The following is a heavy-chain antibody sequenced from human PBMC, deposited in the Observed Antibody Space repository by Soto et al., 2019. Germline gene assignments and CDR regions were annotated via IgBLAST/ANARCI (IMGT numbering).Heavy chain of an antibody. V-gene: IGHV3-53*02. Sequence: EVQLVETGGGLIQPGGSLRLSCAVSGFTVSTNYMSWVRQAPGTGLEWVSVIYYDDGSTYYADSVKGRFSISRDSSRNTLYLQMNSLRAEDTAVYYCARGQMVILRYYYGLDVWGPGTTVTVSS. CDR2: IYYDDGST. CDR3: ARGQMVILRYYYGLDV. CDR1: GFTVSTNY. D-gene: IGHD2-21*01. J-gene: IGHJ6*02.